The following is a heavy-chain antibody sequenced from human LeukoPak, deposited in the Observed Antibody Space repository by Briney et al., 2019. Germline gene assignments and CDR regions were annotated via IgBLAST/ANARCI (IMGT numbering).Heavy chain of an antibody. Sequence: SETLSLTCAVSGYSISSSNWWSWVRQPPGKGLEWIGEIYHSGSTNYNPSLKSRVTISVDKSKNQFSLKLSSVTAADTAVYYCARNPAGDPLNWFDPWGQGTLVTVSS. D-gene: IGHD7-27*01. V-gene: IGHV4-4*02. J-gene: IGHJ5*02. CDR3: ARNPAGDPLNWFDP. CDR1: GYSISSSNW. CDR2: IYHSGST.